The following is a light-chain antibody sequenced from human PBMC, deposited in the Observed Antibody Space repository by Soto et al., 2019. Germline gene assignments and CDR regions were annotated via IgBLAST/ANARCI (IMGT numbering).Light chain of an antibody. J-gene: IGKJ1*01. Sequence: IQMTQSPSTLSACVGDRVTITCQASQTISNWLAWYQQKPGKAPKLLIYKASTLESGVPSRFSGSGSGTEFTLTISSLQPEDFATYYCQQYNSYSQTFGQGTKVDIK. CDR3: QQYNSYSQT. CDR1: QTISNW. CDR2: KAS. V-gene: IGKV1-5*03.